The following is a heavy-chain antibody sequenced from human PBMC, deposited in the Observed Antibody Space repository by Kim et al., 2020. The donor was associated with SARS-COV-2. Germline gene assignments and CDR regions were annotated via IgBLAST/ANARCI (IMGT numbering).Heavy chain of an antibody. D-gene: IGHD2-15*01. V-gene: IGHV3-7*03. CDR2: IKQDGSEK. CDR1: GFTFSSYW. CDR3: ARASLGYCSGGSCYRSAYYFDY. Sequence: GGSLRLSCAASGFTFSSYWMSWVRQAPGKGLEWVANIKQDGSEKYYVDSVKGRFTISRDNAKNSLYLQMNSLRAEDTAVYYCARASLGYCSGGSCYRSAYYFDYWGQGTLVTVSS. J-gene: IGHJ4*02.